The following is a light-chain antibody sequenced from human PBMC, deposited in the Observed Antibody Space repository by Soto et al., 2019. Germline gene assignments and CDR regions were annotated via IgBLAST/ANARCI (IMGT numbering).Light chain of an antibody. CDR1: SSDVGGYNH. J-gene: IGLJ3*02. Sequence: QSVLTQPRSVSGSPGQSVTISCTGTSSDVGGYNHVSWFQQHPGKAPKLMIYEVTNRPSGVSNRFSGSKSGNTASLSISGLQAEDEADYFCSSYTSSTTWVFGGGTKLTVL. V-gene: IGLV2-14*01. CDR3: SSYTSSTTWV. CDR2: EVT.